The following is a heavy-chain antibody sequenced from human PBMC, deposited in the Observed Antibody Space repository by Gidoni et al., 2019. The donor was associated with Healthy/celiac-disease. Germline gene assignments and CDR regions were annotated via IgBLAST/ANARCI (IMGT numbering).Heavy chain of an antibody. J-gene: IGHJ4*02. Sequence: EVQLLESGGGLVQPGGSLRLSCSSPGFSFTSYAMSWVRQAPGKGLEWVSAISGSGGSTYYADSVKGRFTISRDNSKNTLYLQMNSLRAEDTAVYYGAHTYPYYYGSGSYDYWGQGTLVTVSS. V-gene: IGHV3-23*01. CDR1: GFSFTSYA. CDR2: ISGSGGST. CDR3: AHTYPYYYGSGSYDY. D-gene: IGHD3-10*01.